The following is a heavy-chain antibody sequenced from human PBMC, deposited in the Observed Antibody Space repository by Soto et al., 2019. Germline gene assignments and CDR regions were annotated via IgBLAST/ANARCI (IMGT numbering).Heavy chain of an antibody. CDR3: ARIFGAGGAVAGPFDY. V-gene: IGHV2-70*01. Sequence: GSGPTLVNHKQTLTLTCPFSGFSLSTSGMCVSWIRQPPGKALEWLALIDWDDDKYYSTSLKTRLTISKDTSKNQVVLTMTNMDPVDTATYYCARIFGAGGAVAGPFDYWGQGTLVTVSS. CDR2: IDWDDDK. CDR1: GFSLSTSGMC. J-gene: IGHJ4*02. D-gene: IGHD6-19*01.